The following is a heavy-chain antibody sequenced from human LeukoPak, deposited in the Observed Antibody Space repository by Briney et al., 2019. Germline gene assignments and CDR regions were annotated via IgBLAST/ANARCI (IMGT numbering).Heavy chain of an antibody. Sequence: RSSETLSLTCTVSGGSISSGGYYWSWIRQPPGKGLEWIGYIYHSGSTYYNPSLKSRVTISVDRSKNQFSLKLSSVTAADTAVYYCARVFTIFGREPDAFDIWGQGTMVTVSS. D-gene: IGHD3-3*01. CDR3: ARVFTIFGREPDAFDI. CDR1: GGSISSGGYY. V-gene: IGHV4-30-2*01. CDR2: IYHSGST. J-gene: IGHJ3*02.